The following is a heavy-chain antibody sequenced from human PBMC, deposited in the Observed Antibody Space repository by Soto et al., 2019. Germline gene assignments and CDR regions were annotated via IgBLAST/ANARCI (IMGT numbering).Heavy chain of an antibody. D-gene: IGHD1-26*01. CDR2: IKGDGSST. Sequence: EVQLVESGGGLVRPGGSLRLSCEASGFTFSNFWMYWVRQAPGKGLVWLSRIKGDGSSTSYADSVQGRFTISRGNAKNTVYLQMNSLRAEDTAVYYCASLNSGTYKGDAFDIWGQGTLVSVSS. V-gene: IGHV3-74*01. J-gene: IGHJ3*02. CDR1: GFTFSNFW. CDR3: ASLNSGTYKGDAFDI.